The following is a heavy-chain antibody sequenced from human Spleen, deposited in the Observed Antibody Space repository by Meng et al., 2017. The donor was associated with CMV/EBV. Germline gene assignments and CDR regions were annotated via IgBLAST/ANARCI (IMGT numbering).Heavy chain of an antibody. J-gene: IGHJ4*02. D-gene: IGHD1-1*01. CDR3: ARILPLAGYFDS. CDR1: GGSISGPNW. CDR2: IYHSGTT. V-gene: IGHV4-4*02. Sequence: CAVSGGSISGPNWWTWVRQPPKKGLEWIGEIYHSGTTRYNPSLNSRVILSVDKSKNQISLKLPSLTAADTAVYYCARILPLAGYFDSWGQGTLVTVSS.